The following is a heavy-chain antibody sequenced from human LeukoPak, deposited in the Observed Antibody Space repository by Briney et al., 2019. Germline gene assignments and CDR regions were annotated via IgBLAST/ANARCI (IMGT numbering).Heavy chain of an antibody. Sequence: SVKVSCKASGGTFSSYAISWVRQAPGQGLEWMGRIIPIFGTANYAQKFQRRVTISVDESASTAYKELSILRSEDTAVYYCARGERGDGYNYDGVFDYWGQGTLVTVSS. V-gene: IGHV1-69*13. J-gene: IGHJ4*02. D-gene: IGHD5-24*01. CDR3: ARGERGDGYNYDGVFDY. CDR2: IIPIFGTA. CDR1: GGTFSSYA.